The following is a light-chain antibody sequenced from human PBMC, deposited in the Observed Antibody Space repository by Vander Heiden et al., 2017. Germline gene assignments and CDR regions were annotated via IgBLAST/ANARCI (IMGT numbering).Light chain of an antibody. CDR1: HSVSSSY. V-gene: IGKV3D-20*01. J-gene: IGKJ2*01. Sequence: EIVLTQPPSTLSSSPGERATISCAASHSVSSSYLAWYQQKPGLAPKLLIYDASSRATGIPDRFSGSGSGTDFTLTISRLEPEDIAVYYCQQYGSSLYTFGQGTKLEIK. CDR3: QQYGSSLYT. CDR2: DAS.